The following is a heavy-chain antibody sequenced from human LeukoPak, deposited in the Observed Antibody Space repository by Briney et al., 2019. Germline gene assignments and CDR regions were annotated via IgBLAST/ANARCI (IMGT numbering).Heavy chain of an antibody. Sequence: ASVKVSCKASGYTFTSYAMNWVRQAPGQGLEWMGWINTNTGNPTYAQGFTGRFVFSLDTSVSTAYLQISSLKAEDTAVYYCASSSGEVAADLSDYWGQGTLVTVSS. V-gene: IGHV7-4-1*02. CDR1: GYTFTSYA. CDR2: INTNTGNP. J-gene: IGHJ4*02. D-gene: IGHD2-15*01. CDR3: ASSSGEVAADLSDY.